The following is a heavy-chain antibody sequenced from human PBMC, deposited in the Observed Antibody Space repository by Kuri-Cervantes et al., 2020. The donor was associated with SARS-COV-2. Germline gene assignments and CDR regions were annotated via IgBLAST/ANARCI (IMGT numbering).Heavy chain of an antibody. D-gene: IGHD5-18*01. J-gene: IGHJ4*02. Sequence: ESLKISCTVSGGSISSSSYYWGWIRQPPGKGLEWIGSIYYSGSTYYNPSLKSRVTISVDTSKNQFSLKLSSVTAADTAVYYCAIASNSGYSYGYNYWGRGTLVTVSS. V-gene: IGHV4-39*01. CDR3: AIASNSGYSYGYNY. CDR1: GGSISSSSYY. CDR2: IYYSGST.